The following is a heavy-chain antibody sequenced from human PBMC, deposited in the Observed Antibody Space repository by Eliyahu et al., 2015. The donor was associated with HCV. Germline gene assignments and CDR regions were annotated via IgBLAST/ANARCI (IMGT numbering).Heavy chain of an antibody. J-gene: IGHJ4*02. CDR2: ISGSGGST. CDR3: AKVRDYDYVFGY. D-gene: IGHD5-12*01. CDR1: GFTFSSYA. V-gene: IGHV3-23*01. Sequence: EVQLLESGGGLVQPGGSLRLSCAASGFTFSSYAMNWVRQAPGKGLEWVSAISGSGGSTYYADSVKGRFTISRDNSKNTLYLQMNSLRAEDTAIYYCAKVRDYDYVFGYWGQGTLVTVSS.